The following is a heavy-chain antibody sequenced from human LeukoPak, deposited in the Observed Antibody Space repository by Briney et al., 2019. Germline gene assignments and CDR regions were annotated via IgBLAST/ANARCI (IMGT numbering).Heavy chain of an antibody. D-gene: IGHD6-13*01. CDR2: IKQDGSEK. J-gene: IGHJ4*02. Sequence: GGSLRLSCAASGFTFSNYRMSWVRQAPGKGLEWVANIKQDGSEKYYVDSVKGRFTISRDNTKNSLYLQMNSLRAEDTAVYYCGSRAAAGFVFSDYWGQGTLVTVSP. CDR1: GFTFSNYR. V-gene: IGHV3-7*01. CDR3: GSRAAAGFVFSDY.